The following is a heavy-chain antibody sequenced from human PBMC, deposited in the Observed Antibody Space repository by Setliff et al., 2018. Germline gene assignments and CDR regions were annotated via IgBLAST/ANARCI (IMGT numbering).Heavy chain of an antibody. D-gene: IGHD6-6*01. Sequence: PSETLSLTCAASGGTFTYYYWTWIRQSPEKGLEWIGEINHRGSTNYNPSLKSRVTISIDTSKDQFSLKLISMTAADTAVYYCARGRNIAARLLDSWGQGTLVTVSS. CDR2: INHRGST. J-gene: IGHJ4*02. CDR1: GGTFTYYY. V-gene: IGHV4-34*01. CDR3: ARGRNIAARLLDS.